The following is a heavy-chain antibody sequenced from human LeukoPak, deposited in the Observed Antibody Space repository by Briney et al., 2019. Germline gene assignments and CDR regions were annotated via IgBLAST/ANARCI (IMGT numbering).Heavy chain of an antibody. CDR3: ARSPHILTGGNFGY. CDR1: GYTFSDYY. CDR2: INPDSGGT. V-gene: IGHV1-2*02. J-gene: IGHJ4*02. Sequence: VASVKVSCKASGYTFSDYYMHWVRQAPGQGLEWMGWINPDSGGTKYAQKFQDRVTMTSDTSISTAYMHLSRLRSADTAVYYCARSPHILTGGNFGYWGQGTLLTVSS. D-gene: IGHD3-9*01.